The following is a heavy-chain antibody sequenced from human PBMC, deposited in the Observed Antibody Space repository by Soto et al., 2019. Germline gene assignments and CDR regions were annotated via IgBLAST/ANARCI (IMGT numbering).Heavy chain of an antibody. CDR3: ARRFPVAGTSPAYYYYYMDV. Sequence: ASVKVSCKASGYTFTSYYMHWVRQAQGQGLEWMGIINPSGGSTSYAQKFQGRVTTTRDTSTSTVYMELSSLRSEDTAVYYCARRFPVAGTSPAYYYYYMDVWGKGTTVTVSS. V-gene: IGHV1-46*03. J-gene: IGHJ6*03. D-gene: IGHD6-19*01. CDR1: GYTFTSYY. CDR2: INPSGGST.